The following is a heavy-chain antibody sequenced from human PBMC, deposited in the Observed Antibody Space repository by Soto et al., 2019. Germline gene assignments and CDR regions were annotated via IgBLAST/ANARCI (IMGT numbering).Heavy chain of an antibody. CDR1: GFTFSSYS. J-gene: IGHJ3*02. CDR2: ISSSSSYI. CDR3: ARVSNWNYVVAQDAFAI. Sequence: GGSLRLSCAASGFTFSSYSMNWVRQAPGKGLEWVSSISSSSSYIYYADSVKGRFTISRDNAKNSLYLQMNSLRAEDTAVYYCARVSNWNYVVAQDAFAIWGQGTMVTVSS. V-gene: IGHV3-21*01. D-gene: IGHD1-7*01.